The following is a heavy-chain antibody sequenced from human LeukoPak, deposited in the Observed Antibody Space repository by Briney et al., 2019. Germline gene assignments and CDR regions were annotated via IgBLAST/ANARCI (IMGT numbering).Heavy chain of an antibody. D-gene: IGHD4-23*01. V-gene: IGHV4-34*01. CDR3: ARVAYGGNPRDDY. J-gene: IGHJ4*02. Sequence: SETLSLTCAVYGGSFSGYYWSWIRQPPGKGMEWNGEINHSGSTNYNPSLKSRVTISVDTSKNQFSLKLSSVTAADTAVYYCARVAYGGNPRDDYWGQGTLVTVSS. CDR1: GGSFSGYY. CDR2: INHSGST.